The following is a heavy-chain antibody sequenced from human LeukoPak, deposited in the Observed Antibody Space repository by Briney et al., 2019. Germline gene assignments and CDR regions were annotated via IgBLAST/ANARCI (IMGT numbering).Heavy chain of an antibody. D-gene: IGHD2-15*01. CDR3: AKSVVVITFRFDD. V-gene: IGHV3-23*01. CDR2: INGGGSNT. Sequence: GGSLRLSCAAFGFPFNTYVMSWVRQAPGKGLEWVSAINGGGSNTYYADSVKGRFTISRDNSKNMVYLQMNNLRADDTAVYYCAKSVVVITFRFDDWGQGALVTVSS. J-gene: IGHJ4*02. CDR1: GFPFNTYV.